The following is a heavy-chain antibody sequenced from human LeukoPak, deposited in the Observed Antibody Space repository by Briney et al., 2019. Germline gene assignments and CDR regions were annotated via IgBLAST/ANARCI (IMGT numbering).Heavy chain of an antibody. J-gene: IGHJ6*03. CDR1: GFIFSSYA. Sequence: GGSLRLSCAASGFIFSSYAMSWVSRAPGKGLEWVSYGGSGGSTYYADSVKGRFTVSRDNSKSTLYLQMNSLTAEDTAVYYCAKMRGQYYHSYYMDAWGKGTTVTVSS. V-gene: IGHV3-23*01. CDR2: GGSGGST. CDR3: AKMRGQYYHSYYMDA.